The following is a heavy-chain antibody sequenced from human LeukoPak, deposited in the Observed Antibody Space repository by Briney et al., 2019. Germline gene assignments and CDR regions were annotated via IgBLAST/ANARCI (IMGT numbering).Heavy chain of an antibody. D-gene: IGHD3-3*01. CDR1: GYTFTSYD. V-gene: IGHV1-8*01. CDR2: MNPNSGNT. CDR3: ARGLFSYYDFWSGLYYFDY. Sequence: ASVKVSCKASGYTFTSYDINWVRQATGQGLEWMGWMNPNSGNTGYAQKFQGRVTMTRNTSISTAYMELSSLRSEDTAVYYCARGLFSYYDFWSGLYYFDYWGQGTLVTVSS. J-gene: IGHJ4*02.